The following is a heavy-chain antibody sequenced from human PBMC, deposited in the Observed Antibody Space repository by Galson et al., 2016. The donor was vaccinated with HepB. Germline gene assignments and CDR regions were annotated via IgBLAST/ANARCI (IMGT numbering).Heavy chain of an antibody. J-gene: IGHJ4*02. CDR1: GFNFWDYW. D-gene: IGHD3-9*01. Sequence: SLRLSCAASGFNFWDYWMSWVRQAPGKGPEWVANIKEDGSQKDYVDSVKDRFTISRDNAKNSLYLQMNSLRAEDTAVYYCVSQTGPTFWGRGTLVTVSS. CDR2: IKEDGSQK. CDR3: VSQTGPTF. V-gene: IGHV3-7*01.